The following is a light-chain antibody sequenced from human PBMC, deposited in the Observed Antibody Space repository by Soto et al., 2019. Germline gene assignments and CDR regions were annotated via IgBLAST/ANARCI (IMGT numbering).Light chain of an antibody. CDR3: QQRSIWVT. J-gene: IGKJ4*01. CDR1: ESVGNY. CDR2: DAF. Sequence: EIVMTQSPATLSLSPGERVTLSCRASESVGNYLAWYQQKPGQAPRLLIYDAFNRATGIPARFSGSGSGTDFSLTISILEPEDSAIYYCQQRSIWVTFGGGTKVEIK. V-gene: IGKV3-11*01.